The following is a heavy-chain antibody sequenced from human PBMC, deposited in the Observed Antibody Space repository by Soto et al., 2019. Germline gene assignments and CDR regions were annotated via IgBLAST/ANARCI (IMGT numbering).Heavy chain of an antibody. Sequence: QLQLQESGPGLVKPSETLSLTCTVSGGSISSSSYYWGWIRQPPGKGLEWIGSIYYSGSTYYNPSLKSRVTISVDTSKNQFSLKLSSVTAADTAVYYCASPTIAFYNWFDAWGQGTLVTVSS. J-gene: IGHJ5*02. V-gene: IGHV4-39*01. CDR3: ASPTIAFYNWFDA. CDR2: IYYSGST. CDR1: GGSISSSSYY. D-gene: IGHD3-3*02.